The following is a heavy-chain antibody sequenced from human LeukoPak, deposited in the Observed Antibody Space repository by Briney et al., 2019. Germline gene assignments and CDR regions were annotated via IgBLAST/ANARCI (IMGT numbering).Heavy chain of an antibody. CDR3: ARVRGYDFWSGSYNWFDP. CDR1: GYTFTSYD. J-gene: IGHJ5*02. Sequence: ASVKVSCKASGYTFTSYDINWVRQATGQGLEWMGWMNPNSGNTGYAQKFQGGVTMTRNTSISTAYMELSSLRSEDTAVYYCARVRGYDFWSGSYNWFDPWGQGTLVTVSS. D-gene: IGHD3-3*01. CDR2: MNPNSGNT. V-gene: IGHV1-8*01.